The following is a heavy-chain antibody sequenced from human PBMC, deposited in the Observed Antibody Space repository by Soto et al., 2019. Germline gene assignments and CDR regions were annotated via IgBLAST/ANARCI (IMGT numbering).Heavy chain of an antibody. CDR1: GGTFSSYT. Sequence: QVQLVQSGAEVKKPGSSVKVSCKASGGTFSSYTISWVRQAPGQGLEWMGRIIPILGIANYAQKFQGRVTITSDKHTDTAYMELINLTSEDGAVYYCAREGVRNIASSVTQGRGFAPGVQGILV. J-gene: IGHJ5*02. D-gene: IGHD2-15*01. CDR2: IIPILGIA. V-gene: IGHV1-69*08. CDR3: AREGVRNIASSVTQGRGFAP.